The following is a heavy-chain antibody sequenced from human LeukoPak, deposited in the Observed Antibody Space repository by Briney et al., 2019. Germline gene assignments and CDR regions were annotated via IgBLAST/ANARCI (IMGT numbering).Heavy chain of an antibody. Sequence: GESLKISCKASGYSFTNYWIGWVRQMPGKGLEWMGIIYPGDSDTRYSPSFQGQVTISADKPISTAYLQRSSLQASDTAMYYCATYAGSSSKYFQDWGQGTLVTVSS. CDR1: GYSFTNYW. J-gene: IGHJ1*01. D-gene: IGHD3-10*01. CDR2: IYPGDSDT. V-gene: IGHV5-51*04. CDR3: ATYAGSSSKYFQD.